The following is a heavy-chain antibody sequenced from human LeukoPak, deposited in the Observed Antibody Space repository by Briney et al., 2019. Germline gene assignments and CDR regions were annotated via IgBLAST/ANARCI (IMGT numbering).Heavy chain of an antibody. CDR1: GGSISSSSYY. CDR3: ARVAPFQVLGSGTHRGMDV. CDR2: IYYTGST. V-gene: IGHV4-39*07. D-gene: IGHD3-10*01. J-gene: IGHJ6*02. Sequence: PSETLSLTCSASGGSISSSSYYWGWIRQPPGKGLEWIGSIYYTGSTYYNPSLKSRVTISVDTSKNQFSLKLSSVTAADTAVYYCARVAPFQVLGSGTHRGMDVWGQGTTVTVSS.